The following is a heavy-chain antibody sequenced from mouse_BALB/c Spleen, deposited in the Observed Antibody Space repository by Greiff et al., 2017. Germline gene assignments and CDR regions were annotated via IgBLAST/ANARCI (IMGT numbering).Heavy chain of an antibody. D-gene: IGHD2-4*01. V-gene: IGHV1S81*02. CDR3: TRSGITTFAY. Sequence: VQRVESGAELVKPGASVKLSCKASGYTFTSYYMYWVKQRPGQGLEWIGEINPSNGGTNFNEKFKSKATLTVDKSSSTAYMQLSSLTSEDSAVYYCTRSGITTFAYWGQGTLVTVSA. J-gene: IGHJ3*01. CDR2: INPSNGGT. CDR1: GYTFTSYY.